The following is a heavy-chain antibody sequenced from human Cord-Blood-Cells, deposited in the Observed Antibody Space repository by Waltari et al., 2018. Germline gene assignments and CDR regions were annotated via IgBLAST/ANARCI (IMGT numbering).Heavy chain of an antibody. CDR1: GGSFSGYY. J-gene: IGHJ6*02. D-gene: IGHD4-17*01. Sequence: QVQLQQWGAGLLKPSETLSLTCAVYGGSFSGYYWSWIRQPPGKGLEWIGEINHSVSTNYNPSVKRRVTISIDTAKNQFSLKLSSVTAADTAGYYCAGIRQKDYGDYVDYYYGMDVWGQGTTVTVSS. CDR2: INHSVST. CDR3: AGIRQKDYGDYVDYYYGMDV. V-gene: IGHV4-34*01.